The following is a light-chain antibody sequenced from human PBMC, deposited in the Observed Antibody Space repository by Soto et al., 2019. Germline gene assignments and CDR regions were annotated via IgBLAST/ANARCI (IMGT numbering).Light chain of an antibody. CDR2: GAS. Sequence: EIVLTQSPGTLSLSPGERATLSCRASQSVSSSYLAWYQQKPGQAPRLLIYGASSRPTGIPDRFSGSGSGTDFTLTISRLEPEDFAVYYCQHYGSSPTFGQGTKVEIK. J-gene: IGKJ1*01. CDR1: QSVSSSY. V-gene: IGKV3-20*01. CDR3: QHYGSSPT.